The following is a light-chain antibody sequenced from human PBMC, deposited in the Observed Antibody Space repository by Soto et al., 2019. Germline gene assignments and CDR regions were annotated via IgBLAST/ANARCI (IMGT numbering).Light chain of an antibody. J-gene: IGLJ2*01. V-gene: IGLV2-14*01. CDR3: ASYTSSSTSVI. CDR1: SSDVGGYKY. CDR2: EVS. Sequence: QSALTQPASVSWSPGQSITISCTGTSSDVGGYKYVSWYQQHPDKAPKLIIFEVSNRPSGISSRFSGSKSGNTASLTISGLQAEDEADYYCASYTSSSTSVIFGRGTQLTVL.